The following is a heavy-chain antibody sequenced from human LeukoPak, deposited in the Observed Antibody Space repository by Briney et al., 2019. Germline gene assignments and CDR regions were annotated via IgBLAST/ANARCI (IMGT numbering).Heavy chain of an antibody. CDR2: LNDGGDT. V-gene: IGHV4-4*07. J-gene: IGHJ3*01. CDR3: ARAIGVYAFDV. Sequence: SETLSLTCTVSGGSIGNFYWSWIRQHVGRGLEWIGRLNDGGDTNYSPSLRSRVTISVDTSKNHFSLILSSVTVADTAIYYCARAIGVYAFDVWGQGTMVTVSS. D-gene: IGHD2-2*02. CDR1: GGSIGNFY.